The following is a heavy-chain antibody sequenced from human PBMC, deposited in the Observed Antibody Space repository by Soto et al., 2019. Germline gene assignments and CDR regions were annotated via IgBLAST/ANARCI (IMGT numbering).Heavy chain of an antibody. CDR3: ARDPSSMVRGVIDY. D-gene: IGHD3-10*01. V-gene: IGHV3-21*01. CDR1: GFTFSSYS. CDR2: ISSSSSYI. Sequence: GGSLRLSCAASGFTFSSYSMNWVRQAPGKGLEGVSSISSSSSYIYYADSVKGRFTISRDNAKNSLYLQMNSLRAEDTAVYYCARDPSSMVRGVIDYWGQGTLVTVSS. J-gene: IGHJ4*02.